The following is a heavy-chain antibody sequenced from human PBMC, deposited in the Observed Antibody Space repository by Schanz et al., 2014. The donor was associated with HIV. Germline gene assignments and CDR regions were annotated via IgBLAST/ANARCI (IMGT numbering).Heavy chain of an antibody. Sequence: EVQLVESGGGLVKPGGSLRLSCAASGFTFSSYSMNWVRQAPGKGLEWVSSISSSSTYKDYADSVKGRFTISRDNAKNSLYLQMNSLRAEDTAVYYCARETVNYYYGMDVWGQGTLVTVSS. V-gene: IGHV3-21*01. D-gene: IGHD4-4*01. CDR3: ARETVNYYYGMDV. J-gene: IGHJ6*02. CDR1: GFTFSSYS. CDR2: ISSSSTYK.